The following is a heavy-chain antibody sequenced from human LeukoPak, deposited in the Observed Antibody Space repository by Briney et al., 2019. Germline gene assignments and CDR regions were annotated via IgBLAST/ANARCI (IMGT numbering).Heavy chain of an antibody. V-gene: IGHV4-59*01. Sequence: SETLSLTCTVSGGSISSYYWSWIRQPPGKGLEWIGYIYYSGSTNYNPSLKSRVTISVDTSKNQFSLKLSSVTAADTAVDYCARSGYSYGVDYWGQGTLVTVSS. D-gene: IGHD5-18*01. CDR1: GGSISSYY. CDR2: IYYSGST. CDR3: ARSGYSYGVDY. J-gene: IGHJ4*02.